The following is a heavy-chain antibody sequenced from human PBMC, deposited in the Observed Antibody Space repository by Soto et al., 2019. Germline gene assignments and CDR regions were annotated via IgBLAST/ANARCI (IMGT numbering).Heavy chain of an antibody. CDR1: GYTFTSYG. CDR2: ISAYNGNT. CDR3: ARHYYDSSGGDAFDI. J-gene: IGHJ3*02. V-gene: IGHV1-18*04. D-gene: IGHD3-22*01. Sequence: GASVKVSCKASGYTFTSYGISWVRQSPGQGLEWMGWISAYNGNTNYAQKLQGRVTMTTDTSTSTAYMELRSLRSDDTAVYYCARHYYDSSGGDAFDIWGQGTMVNVSS.